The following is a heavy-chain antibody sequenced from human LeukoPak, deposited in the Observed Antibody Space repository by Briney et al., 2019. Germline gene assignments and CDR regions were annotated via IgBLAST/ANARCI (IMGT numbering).Heavy chain of an antibody. D-gene: IGHD1-26*01. V-gene: IGHV3-48*01. Sequence: PGGSLRLSCAASGFTFSSYSMNWVRQAPGKGLEWVSYISSSSSTIYYADSVKGRFTISRDNAKNSPYLQMNSLRAEDTAVYYCARAPGAGSYYGETLDYWGQGTLVTVSS. CDR3: ARAPGAGSYYGETLDY. CDR2: ISSSSSTI. CDR1: GFTFSSYS. J-gene: IGHJ4*02.